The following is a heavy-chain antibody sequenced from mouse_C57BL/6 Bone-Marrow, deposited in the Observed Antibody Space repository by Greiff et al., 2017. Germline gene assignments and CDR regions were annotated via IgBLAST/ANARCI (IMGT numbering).Heavy chain of an antibody. V-gene: IGHV3-6*01. Sequence: DVKLQESGPGLVKPSQSLSLTCSVTGFSFTSCYYWNWIRQLPGNKLEWMGYISYDGSNNYYPSLKNRISITRDTSKNQFFLKLNSVTTEDTATYYCAGNYAPFAYWGQGTLVTVSA. J-gene: IGHJ3*01. D-gene: IGHD1-1*02. CDR3: AGNYAPFAY. CDR1: GFSFTSCYY. CDR2: ISYDGSN.